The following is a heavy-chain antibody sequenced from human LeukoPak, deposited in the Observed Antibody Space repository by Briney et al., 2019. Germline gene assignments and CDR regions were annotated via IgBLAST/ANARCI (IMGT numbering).Heavy chain of an antibody. D-gene: IGHD5-12*01. CDR3: ARVGYSGYDSVDY. CDR1: GYTFTGYN. V-gene: IGHV1-2*02. Sequence: ASAKVSCKASGYTFTGYNMHWVRQAPGQRLELMGWINPNSGGTNYAQKFQGRVTMTRDTSISTAYMELSRLRSDDTAVYYCARVGYSGYDSVDYWGQGTLVTVSS. CDR2: INPNSGGT. J-gene: IGHJ4*02.